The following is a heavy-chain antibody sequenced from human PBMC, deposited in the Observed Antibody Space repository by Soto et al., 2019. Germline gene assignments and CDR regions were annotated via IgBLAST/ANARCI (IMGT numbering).Heavy chain of an antibody. CDR3: ATSYDSGFDP. CDR1: GYTLTSYG. Sequence: ASVKVSCKASGYTLTSYGISWVRQAPGQGLEWMGWISVYNGNTDYAQKFQGRVTMTTDTSTSTAYMELRSLRSDDTAVYYCATSYDSGFDPWGQGTLVTVSS. J-gene: IGHJ5*02. V-gene: IGHV1-18*04. D-gene: IGHD5-12*01. CDR2: ISVYNGNT.